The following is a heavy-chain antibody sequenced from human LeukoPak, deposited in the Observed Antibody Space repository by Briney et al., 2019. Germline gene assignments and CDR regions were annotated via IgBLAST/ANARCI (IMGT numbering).Heavy chain of an antibody. Sequence: SETLSLTCTVSGGSISSSSYYWGWFRQPPGKGLEWIGSIYYSGSTYYNPSLRSRVTISVDTSKNQFSLKVSSVTAADTAVYYCAIVGQSEDYWGQGTLVTVSS. CDR3: AIVGQSEDY. J-gene: IGHJ4*02. CDR1: GGSISSSSYY. V-gene: IGHV4-39*07. CDR2: IYYSGST.